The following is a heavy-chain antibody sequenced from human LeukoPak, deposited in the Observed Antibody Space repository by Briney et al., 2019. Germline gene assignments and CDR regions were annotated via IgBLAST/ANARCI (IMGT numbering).Heavy chain of an antibody. CDR3: ARDVIAAAFFGRSG. J-gene: IGHJ4*02. Sequence: ASVKVSCKASGYTFTGYYMHWVRQAPGQGLEWMGWINPNSGGTNYAQKFQGRVIMTRDTSISTAYMELSRLRSDDTAVYYCARDVIAAAFFGRSGWGQGTLVTVSS. D-gene: IGHD6-13*01. V-gene: IGHV1-2*02. CDR2: INPNSGGT. CDR1: GYTFTGYY.